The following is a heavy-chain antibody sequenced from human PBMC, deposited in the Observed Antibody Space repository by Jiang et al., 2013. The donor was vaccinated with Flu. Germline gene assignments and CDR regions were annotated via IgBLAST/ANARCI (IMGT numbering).Heavy chain of an antibody. D-gene: IGHD2-8*02. CDR2: IYHSGST. CDR1: GGSISSGNW. J-gene: IGHJ4*02. Sequence: SLTCAVSGGSISSGNWWTWVRQPPREGAGWIGEIYHSGSTHYNPSLKSRVTISVDNSKNQFSLEVSFVTAADTAVYYCARVSTTGGAAVDYWGQGILVTVSS. CDR3: ARVSTTGGAAVDY. V-gene: IGHV4-4*02.